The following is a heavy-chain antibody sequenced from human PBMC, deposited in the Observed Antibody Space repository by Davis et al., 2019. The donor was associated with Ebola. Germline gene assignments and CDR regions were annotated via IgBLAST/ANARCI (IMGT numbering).Heavy chain of an antibody. D-gene: IGHD6-13*01. CDR1: GFTFSGSA. CDR2: IRGKANSYAT. V-gene: IGHV3-73*01. CDR3: TSTAGTELDY. J-gene: IGHJ4*02. Sequence: GEPLKISCAASGFTFSGSAMHWVRQASGKGLEWVGRIRGKANSYATAYAASVTGRFTISRDDSKNTAYLQMNSLKTEDTAVYYCTSTAGTELDYWGQGTLVTVSS.